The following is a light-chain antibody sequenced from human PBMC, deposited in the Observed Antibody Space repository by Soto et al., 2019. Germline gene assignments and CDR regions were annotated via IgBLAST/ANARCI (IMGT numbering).Light chain of an antibody. V-gene: IGKV1-33*01. CDR2: GAS. CDR3: QHYNNLPPFT. Sequence: DIPMTQSPSSLSASVGARVSITCQASEDIRTSLSWFQHKPGRAPKLLIYGASYLETGVPSRFRGSGSATDFTLTISSLQPEDTATYYCQHYNNLPPFTFGPGTMVDIK. J-gene: IGKJ3*01. CDR1: EDIRTS.